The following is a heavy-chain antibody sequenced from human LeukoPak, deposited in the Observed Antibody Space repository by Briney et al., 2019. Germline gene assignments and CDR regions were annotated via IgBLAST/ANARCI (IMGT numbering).Heavy chain of an antibody. CDR2: IYPGDSDT. CDR1: GYSFTSYW. J-gene: IGHJ5*02. V-gene: IGHV5-51*01. Sequence: GESLKISCKGSGYSFTSYWIGWVRQMPGKGLEWMGIIYPGDSDTRYSPSFQGQVTISADKSISTAYLQWSSLKASDTAMYYCARRYCSGGSRYSSFDPWAREPWSPSPQ. D-gene: IGHD2-15*01. CDR3: ARRYCSGGSRYSSFDP.